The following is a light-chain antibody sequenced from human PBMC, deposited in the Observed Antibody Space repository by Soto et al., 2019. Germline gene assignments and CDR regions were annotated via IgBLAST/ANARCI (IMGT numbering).Light chain of an antibody. Sequence: EIVMTQSPATLSVSPGERATLSCRASQSVSSNLAWYQQKPGQAPRLLIYGASTRATGIPARFSGSGSGPEFTLTISSLQSEDFAVYYCQPYNNWWTFGQGTKVEIK. CDR1: QSVSSN. CDR3: QPYNNWWT. V-gene: IGKV3-15*01. CDR2: GAS. J-gene: IGKJ1*01.